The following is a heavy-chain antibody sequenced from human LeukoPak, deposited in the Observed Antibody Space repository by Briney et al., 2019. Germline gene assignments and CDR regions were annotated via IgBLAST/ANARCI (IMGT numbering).Heavy chain of an antibody. CDR3: ARVWFVELFPWWGDYYYNYGMDV. Sequence: ASVKVFCKASGYTFTSYDINWVRQATGQGLEWMGWMNSNSGNTGYAQKFQGRVTITRNTSISTAYMELRSLRSEDTAVYYCARVWFVELFPWWGDYYYNYGMDVWGQGTTVTVSS. J-gene: IGHJ6*02. D-gene: IGHD3-10*01. CDR2: MNSNSGNT. CDR1: GYTFTSYD. V-gene: IGHV1-8*01.